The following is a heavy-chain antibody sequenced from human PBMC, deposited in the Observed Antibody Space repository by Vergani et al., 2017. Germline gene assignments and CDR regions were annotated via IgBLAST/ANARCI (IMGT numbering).Heavy chain of an antibody. Sequence: QVQLVESGGGLVKPGGSLRLSCAASGFTFSDYYMSWIRQAPGKGLEWVSYISSSGSTIYYADSVKGRFTISRDNAKNSLYLQMNSLRAEDTAVYYCARNVYYYDSSGYYSSDRYYMDVWGKGTTVTVSS. V-gene: IGHV3-11*01. CDR2: ISSSGSTI. D-gene: IGHD3-22*01. CDR1: GFTFSDYY. J-gene: IGHJ6*03. CDR3: ARNVYYYDSSGYYSSDRYYMDV.